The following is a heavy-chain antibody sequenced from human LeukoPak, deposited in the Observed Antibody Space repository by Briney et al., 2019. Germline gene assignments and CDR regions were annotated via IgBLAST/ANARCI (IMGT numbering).Heavy chain of an antibody. V-gene: IGHV1-2*02. CDR3: ARGRGIVVVPAAIGVY. D-gene: IGHD2-2*01. CDR2: INPNSGGT. Sequence: EASVTVSCTASGYTFTGYYMHWVRQAPGQGLEWMGWINPNSGGTNYAQKFQGRVTMTRDTSISTAYMELSRLRSDDTAVYYCARGRGIVVVPAAIGVYWGQGTLVTVSS. CDR1: GYTFTGYY. J-gene: IGHJ4*02.